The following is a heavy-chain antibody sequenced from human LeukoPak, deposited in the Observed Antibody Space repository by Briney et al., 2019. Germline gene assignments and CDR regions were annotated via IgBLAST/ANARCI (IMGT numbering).Heavy chain of an antibody. V-gene: IGHV4-39*07. CDR3: AILGVITMVRGVPRFNWFDP. CDR2: FYYSGST. J-gene: IGHJ5*02. D-gene: IGHD3-10*01. Sequence: SETLSLTCTVSGGSISSSSYYWGWIRQPPGKGLEWIGSFYYSGSTYYNPSLKSRVTISVDTSKNQFSLKLSSVTAADTAVYYCAILGVITMVRGVPRFNWFDPWGQGTLVTVSS. CDR1: GGSISSSSYY.